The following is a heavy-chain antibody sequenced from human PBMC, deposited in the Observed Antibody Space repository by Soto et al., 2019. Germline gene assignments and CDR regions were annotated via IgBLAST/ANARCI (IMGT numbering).Heavy chain of an antibody. Sequence: PAGSLRHSCAACGCIYSGDRRSRVRKAPGKGLEWVSVISGSGGDTYYADSVKGRFTISRDNSKNTPSLQMNSLRAEDTAVYYCAKARGSSTPAPGSYWGQGTPVTVSS. J-gene: IGHJ1*01. CDR3: AKARGSSTPAPGSY. CDR2: ISGSGGDT. V-gene: IGHV3-23*01. CDR1: GCIYSGDR. D-gene: IGHD2-2*01.